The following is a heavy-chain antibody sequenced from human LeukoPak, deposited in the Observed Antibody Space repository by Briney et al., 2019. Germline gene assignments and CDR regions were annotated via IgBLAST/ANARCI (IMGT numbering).Heavy chain of an antibody. D-gene: IGHD5-12*01. V-gene: IGHV4-34*01. CDR2: INHSGST. J-gene: IGHJ4*02. CDR3: AREWLWPFDY. Sequence: PSETLSLTCAVYGGSFSGYYWSWIRQPPGKGLEWIGEINHSGSTNYNPSLKSRVTISVDTSKNQFSLKLSSVTAADTAVYYCAREWLWPFDYWGQGTLVTVSS. CDR1: GGSFSGYY.